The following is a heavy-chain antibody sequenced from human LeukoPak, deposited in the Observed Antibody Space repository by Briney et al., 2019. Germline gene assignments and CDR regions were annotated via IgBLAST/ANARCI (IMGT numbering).Heavy chain of an antibody. CDR2: IRYDGSNK. J-gene: IGHJ4*02. CDR1: GFTFSSYG. V-gene: IGHV3-30*02. CDR3: AKDLSSRPYLDY. Sequence: GGSLRLSCAASGFTFSSYGMHWVRQAPGKGLEWVAFIRYDGSNKYYADSVEGRFTISRDSSKNTLYLQMNSLRAEDTALYYWAKDLSSRPYLDYWGQGTLVSVSS.